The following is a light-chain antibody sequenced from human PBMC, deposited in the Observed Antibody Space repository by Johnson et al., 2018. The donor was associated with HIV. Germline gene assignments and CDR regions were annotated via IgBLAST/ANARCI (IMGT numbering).Light chain of an antibody. J-gene: IGLJ1*01. CDR3: GTWDSSLSAGV. CDR1: SSNIGSNY. CDR2: DNN. V-gene: IGLV1-51*01. Sequence: QSVLTQPPSVSAAPGQKVTISCSGSSSNIGSNYVSWYQQVPGTAPKLLIYDNNKRPSGIPDRFSGSKSGTSATLGITGLQTGDEADYYCGTWDSSLSAGVVGTGTKVTVL.